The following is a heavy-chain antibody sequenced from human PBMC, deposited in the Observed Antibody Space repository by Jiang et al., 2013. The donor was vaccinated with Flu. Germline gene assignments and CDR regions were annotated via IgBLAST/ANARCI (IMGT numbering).Heavy chain of an antibody. CDR1: GYSFTSYW. Sequence: GAEVKKPGESLRISCKGSGYSFTSYWISWVRQMPGKGLEWMGRIDPSDSYTNYSPSFQGHVTISADKSISTAYLQWSSLKASDTAMYYCARQPVFSSGPGGFGELLSQMMYNWFDPWGQGTLVTVSS. D-gene: IGHD3-10*01. CDR2: IDPSDSYT. J-gene: IGHJ5*02. CDR3: ARQPVFSSGPGGFGELLSQMMYNWFDP. V-gene: IGHV5-10-1*01.